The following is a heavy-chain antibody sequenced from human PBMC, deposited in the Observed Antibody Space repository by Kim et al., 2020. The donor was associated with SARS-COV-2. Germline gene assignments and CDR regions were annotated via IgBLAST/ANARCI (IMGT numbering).Heavy chain of an antibody. J-gene: IGHJ6*04. Sequence: GGSLRLSCAASGFTFSSYSMNWVRQAPGKGLEWVSSISSSSSYIYYADSVKGRFTISRDNAKNSLYLQMNSLRAEDTAVYYCARDLGNGRSGPFWSGPPLLDVGVWGKGTTVTVSS. CDR2: ISSSSSYI. D-gene: IGHD3-3*01. CDR1: GFTFSSYS. CDR3: ARDLGNGRSGPFWSGPPLLDVGV. V-gene: IGHV3-21*01.